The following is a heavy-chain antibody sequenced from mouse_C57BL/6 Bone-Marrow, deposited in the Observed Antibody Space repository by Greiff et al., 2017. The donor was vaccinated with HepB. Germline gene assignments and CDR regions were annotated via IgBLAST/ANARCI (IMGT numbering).Heavy chain of an antibody. CDR3: ALIYYEYDGAMDY. V-gene: IGHV14-2*01. Sequence: VHVKQSGAELVKPGASVKLSCTASGFNIKDYYMHWVKQRTEQGLEWIGRIDPEDGETKYAPKFQGKATITADTSSNTAYLQLSSLTTEDTAVDYCALIYYEYDGAMDYWGQGTSVTVSS. J-gene: IGHJ4*01. D-gene: IGHD2-4*01. CDR2: IDPEDGET. CDR1: GFNIKDYY.